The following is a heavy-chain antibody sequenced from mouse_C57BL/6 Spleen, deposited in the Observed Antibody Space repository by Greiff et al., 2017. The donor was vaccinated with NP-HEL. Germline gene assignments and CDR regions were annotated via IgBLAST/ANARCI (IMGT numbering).Heavy chain of an antibody. V-gene: IGHV14-4*01. D-gene: IGHD4-1*01. CDR3: TTGLGRGY. CDR2: IDPENGDT. J-gene: IGHJ2*01. CDR1: GFNIKDDY. Sequence: EVQVVESGAELVRPGASVKLSCTASGFNIKDDYMHWVKQRPEQGLEWIGWIDPENGDTEYASKFQGKATITADTSSNTAYLQLSSLTSEDTAVYYCTTGLGRGYWGQGTTLTVSS.